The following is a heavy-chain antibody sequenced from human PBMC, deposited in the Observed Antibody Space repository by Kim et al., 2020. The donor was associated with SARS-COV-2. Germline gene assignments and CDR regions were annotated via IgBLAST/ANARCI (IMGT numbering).Heavy chain of an antibody. CDR1: GYTFTSYA. CDR3: ARGSSIVGATPVDY. Sequence: ASVKVSCKASGYTFTSYAMHWVRQAPGQRLEWMGWINAGNGNTKYSQKFQGRVTITRDTSASTAYMELSSLRSEDTAVYYCARGSSIVGATPVDYWGQGTLVTVSS. D-gene: IGHD1-26*01. V-gene: IGHV1-3*01. CDR2: INAGNGNT. J-gene: IGHJ4*02.